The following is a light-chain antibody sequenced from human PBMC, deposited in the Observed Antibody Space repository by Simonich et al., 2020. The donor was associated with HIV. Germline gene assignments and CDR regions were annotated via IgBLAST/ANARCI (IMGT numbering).Light chain of an antibody. V-gene: IGKV1-NL1*01. J-gene: IGKJ4*01. Sequence: DIQMTQSPSSLSASVGDRVTITCRASQGISNSLAWYQQKPGTAPKVLLDAASRLESGVPSRFSGSGSGTDYTLTISSLQPEDFATYYCQQYYSTPQLTFGGGTKVEIK. CDR1: QGISNS. CDR3: QQYYSTPQLT. CDR2: AAS.